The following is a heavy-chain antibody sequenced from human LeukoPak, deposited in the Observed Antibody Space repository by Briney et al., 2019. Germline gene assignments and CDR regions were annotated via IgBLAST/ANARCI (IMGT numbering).Heavy chain of an antibody. J-gene: IGHJ4*02. V-gene: IGHV4-38-2*01. CDR3: ARGTSYPYDNFDY. CDR1: GYSISSNHY. CDR2: IYHSGST. Sequence: SETLSLTCAVSGYSISSNHYWGWIRQPPGKGLEWIGSIYHSGSTYYKPSLKSRVTISVDTSKNQFSLRLSSATAADTAVYYCARGTSYPYDNFDYWGQGTLVTVSS. D-gene: IGHD3-16*01.